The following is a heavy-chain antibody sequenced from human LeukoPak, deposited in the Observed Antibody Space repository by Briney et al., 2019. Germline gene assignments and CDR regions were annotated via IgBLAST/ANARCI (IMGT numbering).Heavy chain of an antibody. CDR1: GGSISSSNW. J-gene: IGHJ6*02. CDR3: ASNFWVYGMDV. Sequence: SGTLSLTCAISGGSISSSNWWSWVRQPPGKGLEWVGEIYHSGSTNCNPSLKSRVTISVDKSKNQFSLKLSSVTAADTAVYYCASNFWVYGMDVWGQGATVTVSS. CDR2: IYHSGST. V-gene: IGHV4-4*02. D-gene: IGHD3-16*01.